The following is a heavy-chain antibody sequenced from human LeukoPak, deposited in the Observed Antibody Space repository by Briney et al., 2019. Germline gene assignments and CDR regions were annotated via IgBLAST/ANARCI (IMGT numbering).Heavy chain of an antibody. V-gene: IGHV3-33*06. CDR2: IWFDGSHE. CDR3: AKEVPFGAGAYDL. CDR1: GFAFNSYV. J-gene: IGHJ3*01. Sequence: GGSLRLSCAASGFAFNSYVIHWVRQAPGKGREWVAIIWFDGSHEDYVDSVRGRFTISRDNSRNTMYLQMNSLRVEDTALYFCAKEVPFGAGAYDLWGQGTRVTV. D-gene: IGHD3-10*01.